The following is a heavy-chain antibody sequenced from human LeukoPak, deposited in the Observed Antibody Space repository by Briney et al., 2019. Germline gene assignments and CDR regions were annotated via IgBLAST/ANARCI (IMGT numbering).Heavy chain of an antibody. Sequence: PSETLSLTCAVYGGSFSGYYWSWIRQPPGKGLEWIGEINHSGSTNYNPSLKSRVTISVDTSKNQFSLKLSSVTAADTAVYYCAETRVVAYDYYGMDVWGQGTTVTVSS. CDR1: GGSFSGYY. J-gene: IGHJ6*02. V-gene: IGHV4-34*01. CDR2: INHSGST. CDR3: AETRVVAYDYYGMDV. D-gene: IGHD2-15*01.